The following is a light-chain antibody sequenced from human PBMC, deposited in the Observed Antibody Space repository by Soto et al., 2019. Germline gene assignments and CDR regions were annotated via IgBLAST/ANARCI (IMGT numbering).Light chain of an antibody. CDR2: GDS. J-gene: IGKJ1*01. CDR3: HNHET. CDR1: QIVSRSY. Sequence: IWFTQTPGTLSLSPEDIATLSCRASQIVSRSYLGWYQQKPGQAPRLLTYGDSIRAAGVTDRFSGGGSGTEFTLTLSRLEPEDFTVYYCHNHETFGQGTKVDIK. V-gene: IGKV3-20*01.